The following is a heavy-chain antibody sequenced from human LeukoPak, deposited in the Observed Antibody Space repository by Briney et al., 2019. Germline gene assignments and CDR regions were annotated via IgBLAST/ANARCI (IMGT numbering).Heavy chain of an antibody. J-gene: IGHJ4*02. CDR2: IKQDGSEK. D-gene: IGHD2-15*01. Sequence: GGSLRLSCAASRFTFSNYWMSWVRQAPGTGLEWVANIKQDGSEKYYVDSVKGRFSISRDNAKNSLYLQMNSLRAEDTAVYYCARRAGAYSHPYDYWGQGTLVTVSS. CDR3: ARRAGAYSHPYDY. CDR1: RFTFSNYW. V-gene: IGHV3-7*01.